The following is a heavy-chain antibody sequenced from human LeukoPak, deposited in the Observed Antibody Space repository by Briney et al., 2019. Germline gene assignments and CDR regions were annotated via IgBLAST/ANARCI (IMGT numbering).Heavy chain of an antibody. CDR2: IYHSGST. Sequence: PSGTLSLTCAVSGGSISSSNWWSWVRQPPGKGLEWIGEIYHSGSTNYDPSLKSRVTISVDKSKNQFSLKLSSVTAADTAVYYCAVTSMVRGVIGRYFDYWGQGTLVTVSS. CDR1: GGSISSSNW. J-gene: IGHJ4*02. D-gene: IGHD3-10*01. V-gene: IGHV4-4*02. CDR3: AVTSMVRGVIGRYFDY.